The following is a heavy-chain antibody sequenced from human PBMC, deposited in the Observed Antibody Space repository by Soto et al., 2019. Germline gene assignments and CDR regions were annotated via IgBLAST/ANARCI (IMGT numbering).Heavy chain of an antibody. CDR3: ARDKAMVYAIGFAFDI. D-gene: IGHD2-8*01. CDR2: ISTYNGNT. Sequence: QVQLVQSGAEVKKPGASVKVSCKASGYTFSSYGISWVRQAPGQGLEWMGWISTYNGNTNYAQKLQGRVTMTTDTSTSTAYMELRSLRSDDTAVYYCARDKAMVYAIGFAFDIWGQGTMVTVSS. J-gene: IGHJ3*02. V-gene: IGHV1-18*01. CDR1: GYTFSSYG.